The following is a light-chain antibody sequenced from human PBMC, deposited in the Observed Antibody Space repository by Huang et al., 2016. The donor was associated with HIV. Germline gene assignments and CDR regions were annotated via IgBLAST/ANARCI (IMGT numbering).Light chain of an antibody. CDR1: QTVNSSY. J-gene: IGKJ1*01. CDR2: GTS. CDR3: HQYGSSSWT. V-gene: IGKV3-20*01. Sequence: EIVLTQSPGTLSLSPGERATLSCRASQTVNSSYLAWYRQKPGQAPRRLMYGTSSRATGVPDRFSGSGSGTDFTLTISRLEPEDFTVYYCHQYGSSSWTFGQGTKVEIK.